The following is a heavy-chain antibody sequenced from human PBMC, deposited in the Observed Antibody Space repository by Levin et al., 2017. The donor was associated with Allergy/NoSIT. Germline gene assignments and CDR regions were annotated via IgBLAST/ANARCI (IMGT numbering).Heavy chain of an antibody. CDR1: GGSISSYY. Sequence: SETLSLTCTVSGGSISSYYWSWIRQPAGKGLEWIGRIYTSGSTNYNPSLKSRVTMSVDTSKNQFSLKLSSVTAADTAVYYCARDGAAILEWCSGGSCYHNWFDPWGQGTLVTVSS. V-gene: IGHV4-4*07. CDR2: IYTSGST. J-gene: IGHJ5*02. CDR3: ARDGAAILEWCSGGSCYHNWFDP. D-gene: IGHD2-15*01.